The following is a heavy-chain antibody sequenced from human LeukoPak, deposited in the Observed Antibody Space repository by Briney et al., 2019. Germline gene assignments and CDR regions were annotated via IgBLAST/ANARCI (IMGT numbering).Heavy chain of an antibody. CDR2: INHSGST. D-gene: IGHD3-10*01. CDR1: GGSFSGYY. Sequence: SETLSLTCAVYGGSFSGYYWSWIRQPPGKGLEWIGEINHSGSTNYNPSLKGRVTISVDTSKNQFSLKLSSVTAADTAVYYCARAITMVQGVIMDYFDYWGQGTLVTVSS. V-gene: IGHV4-34*01. CDR3: ARAITMVQGVIMDYFDY. J-gene: IGHJ4*02.